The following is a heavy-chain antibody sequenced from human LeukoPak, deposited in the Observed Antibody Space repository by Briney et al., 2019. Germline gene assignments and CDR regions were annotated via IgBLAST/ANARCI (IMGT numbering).Heavy chain of an antibody. D-gene: IGHD3-22*01. CDR1: GYTFTSYA. CDR2: INAGNGNT. Sequence: VASVTVSCKASGYTFTSYAMHWVRQAPGQRLECMGWINAGNGNTKYSQKFQGRVTITRDTSASTAYMELSSLRSEDTAVYYCARAMDYYDSSDYWGQGTLVTVSS. J-gene: IGHJ4*02. V-gene: IGHV1-3*01. CDR3: ARAMDYYDSSDY.